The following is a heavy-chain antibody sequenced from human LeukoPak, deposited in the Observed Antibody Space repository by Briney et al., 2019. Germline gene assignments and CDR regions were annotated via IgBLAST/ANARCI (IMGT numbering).Heavy chain of an antibody. CDR3: ARNPPRYSGSYYSPDNDY. D-gene: IGHD1-26*01. CDR2: IFYSGGT. J-gene: IGHJ4*02. V-gene: IGHV4-39*07. CDR1: GDSMSSHYYY. Sequence: SETLSLTCTVSGDSMSSHYYYWGWIRQPPGKGLEWIGSIFYSGGTNYNPSLKSRVIISVDTSKNQFSLKLSSVTAADTAVYYCARNPPRYSGSYYSPDNDYWGQGTLVTVSS.